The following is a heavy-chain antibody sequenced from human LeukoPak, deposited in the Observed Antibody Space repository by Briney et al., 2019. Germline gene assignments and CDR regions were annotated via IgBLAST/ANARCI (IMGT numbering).Heavy chain of an antibody. V-gene: IGHV4-59*01. Sequence: PSETLSLTCTVSGGSISSYYWSWIRQPPGKGLEWIGYIYYSGSTNYNPSLKSRVTISVDTSKNQFSLKLSSVTAADTAVYYCARGCSGGSCYGFDPWGQGTLVTVSS. J-gene: IGHJ5*02. CDR1: GGSISSYY. D-gene: IGHD2-15*01. CDR2: IYYSGST. CDR3: ARGCSGGSCYGFDP.